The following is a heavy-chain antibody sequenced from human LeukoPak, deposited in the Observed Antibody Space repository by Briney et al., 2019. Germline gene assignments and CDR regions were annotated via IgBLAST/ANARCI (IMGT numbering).Heavy chain of an antibody. D-gene: IGHD5-18*01. V-gene: IGHV4-39*01. CDR3: ASTGYSYAVNEIHAFDI. J-gene: IGHJ3*02. CDR2: IYYSGST. Sequence: SETLSLTCTVSGGSISSSSYYWGWIRRPPGKGLEWIGSIYYSGSTYYNPSLKSRVTISVDTSKNQFSLKLSSVTAADTAVYYCASTGYSYAVNEIHAFDIWGQGTMVTVSS. CDR1: GGSISSSSYY.